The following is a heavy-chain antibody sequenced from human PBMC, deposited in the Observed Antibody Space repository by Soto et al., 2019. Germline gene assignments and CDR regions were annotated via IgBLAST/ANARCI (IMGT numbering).Heavy chain of an antibody. V-gene: IGHV3-30-3*01. CDR1: GFTFSSYA. J-gene: IGHJ6*02. CDR3: ARAPIVVVPADNYYYYGMDV. Sequence: VGSLRLSCAASGFTFSSYAMHWVRQAPGKGLEWVAVISYDGSNKYYADSVKGRFTISRDNSKNTLYLQMNSLRAEDTAVYYCARAPIVVVPADNYYYYGMDVWGQGTTVTVSS. CDR2: ISYDGSNK. D-gene: IGHD2-2*01.